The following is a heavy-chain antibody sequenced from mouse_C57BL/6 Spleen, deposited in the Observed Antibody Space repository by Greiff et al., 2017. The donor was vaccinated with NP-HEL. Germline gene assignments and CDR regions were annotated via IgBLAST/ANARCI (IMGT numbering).Heavy chain of an antibody. Sequence: EVNVVESGGGLVKPGGSLKLSCAASGFTFSSYAMSWVRQTPEKRLEWVATISDGGSYTYYPDNVKGRFTISRDNAKNNLYLQMSHLKSEDTAMYYCARDRDDYGAWFAYWGQGTLVTVSA. D-gene: IGHD2-4*01. V-gene: IGHV5-4*01. CDR1: GFTFSSYA. J-gene: IGHJ3*01. CDR2: ISDGGSYT. CDR3: ARDRDDYGAWFAY.